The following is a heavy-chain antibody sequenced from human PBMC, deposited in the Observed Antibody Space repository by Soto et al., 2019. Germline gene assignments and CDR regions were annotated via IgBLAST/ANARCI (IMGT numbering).Heavy chain of an antibody. CDR2: IVAGSGNT. D-gene: IGHD3-10*01. J-gene: IGHJ6*03. Sequence: SVKVSCKASGFTFTSSAVQWVRQARGQRLEWMGWIVAGSGNTNYAQKFQGRVTITRDMSTSTAYMELSSLRSEDTAVSDCAGMVRGSHIEYYHYIDVWGKGTTVTVSS. CDR3: AGMVRGSHIEYYHYIDV. CDR1: GFTFTSSA. V-gene: IGHV1-58*01.